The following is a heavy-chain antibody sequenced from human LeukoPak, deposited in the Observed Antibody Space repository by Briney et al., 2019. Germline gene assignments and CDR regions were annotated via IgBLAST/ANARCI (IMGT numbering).Heavy chain of an antibody. V-gene: IGHV3-30*18. D-gene: IGHD1-7*01. J-gene: IGHJ1*01. CDR2: ISYDGNKK. CDR3: AKDPEREELRGYFQR. Sequence: GRSLRLSCVASGFSFSTYGMHWVRQAPGKGLEWVAGISYDGNKKFYADSVKGRFTISRDDFKNTLYLQMNRLGAEDTAVFYCAKDPEREELRGYFQRWGQGTLVTVSS. CDR1: GFSFSTYG.